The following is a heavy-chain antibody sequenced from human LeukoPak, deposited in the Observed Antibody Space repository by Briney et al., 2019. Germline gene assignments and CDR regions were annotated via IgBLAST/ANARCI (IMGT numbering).Heavy chain of an antibody. J-gene: IGHJ4*02. CDR2: INPNSGGT. CDR3: ARDGNYDILTGYYGIDY. V-gene: IGHV1-2*02. D-gene: IGHD3-9*01. Sequence: ASVKVSCKASGYTFTGYYMHWVRQAPGQGLEWMGWINPNSGGTNYAQKFQGRVTMTRDTSIGTAYMELSRLRSDDTAVYYCARDGNYDILTGYYGIDYWGQGTPVTVSS. CDR1: GYTFTGYY.